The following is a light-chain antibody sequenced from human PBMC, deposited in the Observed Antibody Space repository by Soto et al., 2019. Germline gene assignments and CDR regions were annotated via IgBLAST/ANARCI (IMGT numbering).Light chain of an antibody. V-gene: IGKV3D-15*01. CDR1: QCVSSSY. J-gene: IGKJ4*01. Sequence: EIVLTQSPGTLSLSPGERATLSCRASQCVSSSYLAWYQQKPGQAPRLLIFGASSRATGIPARFSGSGSGTEFNLTISSLQSEDFAVYFCQQYDDWLRLTFGGGTKVDIK. CDR2: GAS. CDR3: QQYDDWLRLT.